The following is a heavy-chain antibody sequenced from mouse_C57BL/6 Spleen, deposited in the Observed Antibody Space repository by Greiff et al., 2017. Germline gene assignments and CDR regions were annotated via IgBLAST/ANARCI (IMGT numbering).Heavy chain of an antibody. Sequence: EVQGVESGGGLVKPGGSLKLSCAASGFTFSSYAMSWVRQTPEKRLEWVATISDGGSYTYYPDNVKGRFTISRDNAKNNLYLQMSHLKSEDTAMYYCARDRYDYGKGFAYWGQGTLVTVSA. CDR3: ARDRYDYGKGFAY. V-gene: IGHV5-4*01. CDR2: ISDGGSYT. CDR1: GFTFSSYA. J-gene: IGHJ3*01. D-gene: IGHD2-4*01.